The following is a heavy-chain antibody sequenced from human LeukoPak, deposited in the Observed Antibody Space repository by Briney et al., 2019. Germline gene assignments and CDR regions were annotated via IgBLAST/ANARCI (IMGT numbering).Heavy chain of an antibody. J-gene: IGHJ3*02. D-gene: IGHD5-18*01. V-gene: IGHV4-59*08. CDR3: ARKLSGTAMANDAFDI. CDR2: IYYSGST. Sequence: SETLSLTCTVSGGSISSYYWSWIRQPPGKGLEWIGYIYYSGSTNYNPSLKSQVTISVDTSKNQFSLKLSSVTAADTAVYYCARKLSGTAMANDAFDIWGQGTMVTVSS. CDR1: GGSISSYY.